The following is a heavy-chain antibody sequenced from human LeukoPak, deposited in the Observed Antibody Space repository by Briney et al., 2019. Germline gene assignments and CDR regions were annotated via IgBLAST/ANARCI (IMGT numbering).Heavy chain of an antibody. CDR2: IYYSGST. V-gene: IGHV4-39*07. CDR3: ARGGYSYADY. J-gene: IGHJ4*02. CDR1: GGSISSSSYY. Sequence: SETLSLTCTVSGGSISSSSYYWGWIRQPPGKGLEWIGSIYYSGSTYYNPSLKSRVTMSVDTSKNQFSLKLSSVTAADTAVYYCARGGYSYADYWGQGTLVTVSS. D-gene: IGHD5-18*01.